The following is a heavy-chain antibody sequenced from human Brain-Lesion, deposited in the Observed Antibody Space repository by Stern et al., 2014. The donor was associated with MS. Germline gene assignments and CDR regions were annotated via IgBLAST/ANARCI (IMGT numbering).Heavy chain of an antibody. CDR1: GYTLTELS. CDR2: FDPEDGET. Sequence: VQLVESGAEVKKPGASVKVSCKVSGYTLTELSMHWGRQAPRKGLEWMGGFDPEDGETIYAQEFQGRVTMTEDTSTDTAYMELSSLRSEDTAVYYCATLSPGAGGNYYRHFDYWGQGTLVTVSS. D-gene: IGHD1-26*01. J-gene: IGHJ4*02. V-gene: IGHV1-24*01. CDR3: ATLSPGAGGNYYRHFDY.